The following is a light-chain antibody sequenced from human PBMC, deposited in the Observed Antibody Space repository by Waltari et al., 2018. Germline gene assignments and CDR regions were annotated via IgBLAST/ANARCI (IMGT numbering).Light chain of an antibody. J-gene: IGLJ1*01. V-gene: IGLV2-23*01. CDR1: TSDDGSYNL. CDR2: EGS. Sequence: ALTQPPSASCAPGQSSTISSTGTTSDDGSYNLVSWYQQHPGKAPKRMIYEGSKRPAGVSNRFSGSKSGNTASLTSFGLQAEDEANYYCCSYAGFSTYVFGTGTKVTVL. CDR3: CSYAGFSTYV.